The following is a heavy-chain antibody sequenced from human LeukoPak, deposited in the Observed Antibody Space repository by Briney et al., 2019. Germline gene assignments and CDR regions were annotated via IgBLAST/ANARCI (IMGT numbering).Heavy chain of an antibody. CDR1: GGTFSSYA. D-gene: IGHD3-10*01. CDR3: VRNSGYGSGSYYGC. J-gene: IGHJ4*02. V-gene: IGHV1-69*13. CDR2: IIPIFGTA. Sequence: SVKVSCKASGGTFSSYAISWVRQAPGQGLEWMGGIIPIFGTANYAQKFQGRVTITADESTSTAYMELSSLRPEDTAVYYCVRNSGYGSGSYYGCWGQGTLVTVSS.